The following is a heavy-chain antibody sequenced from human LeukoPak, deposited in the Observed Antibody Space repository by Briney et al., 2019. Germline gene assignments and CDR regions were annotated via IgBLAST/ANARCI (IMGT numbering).Heavy chain of an antibody. CDR3: ARDNWNYPTHFFDY. Sequence: NPSETLSLTCTVSGGSIRSYYWSWIPQPPGKGLEGIGYISDSGSTDYKSSLKSRVSMSVDTSKNQFPLKLSSVTAADTAVYYCARDNWNYPTHFFDYWGQGTLGTVSS. CDR2: ISDSGST. CDR1: GGSIRSYY. D-gene: IGHD1-7*01. J-gene: IGHJ4*02. V-gene: IGHV4-59*01.